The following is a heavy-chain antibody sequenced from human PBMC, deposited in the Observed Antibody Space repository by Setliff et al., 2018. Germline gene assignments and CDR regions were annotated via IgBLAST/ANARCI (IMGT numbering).Heavy chain of an antibody. CDR1: GGSFSGYY. J-gene: IGHJ4*02. D-gene: IGHD3-3*01. CDR2: INHSGST. CDR3: ARSPITIFGVVLHPLDY. V-gene: IGHV4-34*01. Sequence: SETLSLTCAVYGGSFSGYYWSWIRQPPGKGLEWIGEINHSGSTNYNPSLKSRVTISVVTSKNQFSLKLSSVTAADTAVYYCARSPITIFGVVLHPLDYWGQGTLVTVSS.